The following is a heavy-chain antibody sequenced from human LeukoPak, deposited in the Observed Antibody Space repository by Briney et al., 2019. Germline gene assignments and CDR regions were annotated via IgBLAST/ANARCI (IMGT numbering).Heavy chain of an antibody. CDR2: ISSSGSTI. CDR3: ARGFSEMATIYFWWGGGYFDY. CDR1: GFTFSSYE. J-gene: IGHJ4*02. Sequence: GGSLRLSCAASGFTFSSYEMNWVRQAPGKGLEWVSYISSSGSTIYYADSVKGRFTISRDNAKNSLYLQMNSLRAEDTAVYYCARGFSEMATIYFWWGGGYFDYWGQGTLVTVSS. D-gene: IGHD5-24*01. V-gene: IGHV3-48*03.